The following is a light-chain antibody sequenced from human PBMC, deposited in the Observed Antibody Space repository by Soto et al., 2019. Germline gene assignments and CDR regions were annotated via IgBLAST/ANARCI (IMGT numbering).Light chain of an antibody. Sequence: QSALTQPASVSGSPGQSITISCTGTSSDVGDYNYVSWYQQHPGTAPKLMIYEVTNRPSGVSDRFSGSKSGNTASLTISGLQAEDEADYYCSSYTSNSSPYVFGTGTKLTVL. J-gene: IGLJ1*01. CDR3: SSYTSNSSPYV. CDR2: EVT. CDR1: SSDVGDYNY. V-gene: IGLV2-14*01.